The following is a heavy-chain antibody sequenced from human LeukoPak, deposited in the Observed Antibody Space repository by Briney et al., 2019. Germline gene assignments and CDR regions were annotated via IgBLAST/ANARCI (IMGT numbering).Heavy chain of an antibody. CDR2: INHSGST. Sequence: PSETLSLTCAVYGGSFSGYYCSWIRQPPGKGLEWIGEINHSGSTNYNPSLKSRVTISVDTSKNQFSLKLSSVTAADTAVYYCARDRRRTMLPGGTPHVWFDPWGQGTLVTVSS. V-gene: IGHV4-34*01. J-gene: IGHJ5*02. D-gene: IGHD1-7*01. CDR1: GGSFSGYY. CDR3: ARDRRRTMLPGGTPHVWFDP.